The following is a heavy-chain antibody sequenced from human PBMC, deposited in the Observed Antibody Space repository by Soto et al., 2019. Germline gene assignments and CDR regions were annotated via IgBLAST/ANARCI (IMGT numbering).Heavy chain of an antibody. CDR2: IIPIFGTA. J-gene: IGHJ4*02. V-gene: IGHV1-69*12. CDR1: GGTFSSYA. Sequence: QVQLVQSGAEVKKPGSSVKVSCKASGGTFSSYAISWVRQAPGQGLEWMGGIIPIFGTANYAQKFQGRVTITADESTSTGYMELSSLRSEDTAVYYCARAVTTPRAPKRAPYYFDYWGQGTLVTVSS. CDR3: ARAVTTPRAPKRAPYYFDY. D-gene: IGHD4-17*01.